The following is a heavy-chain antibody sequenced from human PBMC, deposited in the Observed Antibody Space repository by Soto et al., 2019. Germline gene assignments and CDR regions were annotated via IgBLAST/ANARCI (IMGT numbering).Heavy chain of an antibody. CDR2: IIPIFGTA. Sequence: QVQLVQSGAEVKKPGSSVKVSCKASGGTFSSYAISWVRQAPGQGLEWMGGIIPIFGTANYAQKFQGRVTITADESTSTAYRELSSLRSEDTAVYYCARSGFVVVPAAISYYYGMDVWGQGTTVTVSS. CDR3: ARSGFVVVPAAISYYYGMDV. CDR1: GGTFSSYA. J-gene: IGHJ6*02. V-gene: IGHV1-69*01. D-gene: IGHD2-2*02.